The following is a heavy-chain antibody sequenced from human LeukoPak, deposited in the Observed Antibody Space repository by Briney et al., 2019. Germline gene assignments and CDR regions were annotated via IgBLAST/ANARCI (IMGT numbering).Heavy chain of an antibody. Sequence: GSLRLSCAASGFTFSSYGMHWVRQAPGKGLEWVASFTGRHYGGTTEYAAPVRGRFTISIDDSKSIAYLQMNRLTIEDTATYYCHRWTTVTTFDNWGQGTLVLVSS. CDR2: FTGRHYGGTT. D-gene: IGHD4-17*01. CDR1: GFTFSSYG. CDR3: HRWTTVTTFDN. J-gene: IGHJ4*02. V-gene: IGHV3-49*04.